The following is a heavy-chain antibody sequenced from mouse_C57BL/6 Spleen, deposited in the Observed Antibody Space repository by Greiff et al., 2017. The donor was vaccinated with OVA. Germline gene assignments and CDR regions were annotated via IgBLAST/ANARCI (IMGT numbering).Heavy chain of an antibody. Sequence: QVQLQQPGAELVRPGTSVKLSCKASGYTFTSYWMHWVKQRPGQGLEWIGVIDPSDSYTNYNQKFKGKATLTVDTSSSTAYMQLSSLTPEDSAVYYCARGGITAVVADYWGQGTTLTVSS. V-gene: IGHV1-59*01. CDR1: GYTFTSYW. CDR3: ARGGITAVVADY. D-gene: IGHD1-1*01. CDR2: IDPSDSYT. J-gene: IGHJ2*01.